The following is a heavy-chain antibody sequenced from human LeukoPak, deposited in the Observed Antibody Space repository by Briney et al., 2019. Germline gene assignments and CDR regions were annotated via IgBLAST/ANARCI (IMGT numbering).Heavy chain of an antibody. CDR2: IFYSGQT. CDR3: ARDRRVYYYDSSGHTRNMDV. CDR1: GGSINNNIHD. D-gene: IGHD3-22*01. Sequence: SETLSLTCTVSGGSINNNIHDWGWIRQRPGKGLEWIGTIFYSGQTYYNPSLKSRVTISVDTSKNQFSLKLRSVTAADTAVYYCARDRRVYYYDSSGHTRNMDVWGKGTTVTVSS. V-gene: IGHV4-39*07. J-gene: IGHJ6*03.